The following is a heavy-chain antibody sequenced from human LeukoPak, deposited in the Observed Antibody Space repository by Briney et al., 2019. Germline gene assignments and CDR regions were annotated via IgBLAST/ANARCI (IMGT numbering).Heavy chain of an antibody. Sequence: SETLSLTCTVSGGSISSYYWSWIRQPPGKELEWIGNIYYSGSTDYDPSLKSRVTISLDMSKNQFSLKMASVTAADTAVYFCARGRRPAGFSARYYFDSWGQGTLVPVSS. V-gene: IGHV4-59*01. D-gene: IGHD3-10*01. CDR1: GGSISSYY. CDR3: ARGRRPAGFSARYYFDS. CDR2: IYYSGST. J-gene: IGHJ4*02.